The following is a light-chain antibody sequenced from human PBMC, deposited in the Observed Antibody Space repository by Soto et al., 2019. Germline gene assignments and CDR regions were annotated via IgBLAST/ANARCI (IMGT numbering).Light chain of an antibody. CDR1: QSVSSSY. Sequence: DIVMMQSPATLSVSPWERATLSCRASQSVSSSYLAWYQQRPGQAPRLLIYDAFIRATGIPARFSGSESGTDFTLTISSLEPEEVAVYDGQQRSNWPLTFGQGTRR. CDR2: DAF. CDR3: QQRSNWPLT. V-gene: IGKV3-11*01. J-gene: IGKJ5*01.